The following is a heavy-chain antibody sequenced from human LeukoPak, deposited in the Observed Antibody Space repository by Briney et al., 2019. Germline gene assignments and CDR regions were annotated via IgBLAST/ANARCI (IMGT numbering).Heavy chain of an antibody. CDR1: GFTFSTYT. Sequence: GRSLRLSCAASGFTFSTYTIHWVRQAPGKGLEWVAVISNDGHFKYYADSVKGRFTISRDNSKSTLFLQMNSLTIEDTAVYYCARETRLPHNAILINRRAFDIWGQGTILTVSS. J-gene: IGHJ3*02. CDR3: ARETRLPHNAILINRRAFDI. V-gene: IGHV3-30-3*01. D-gene: IGHD3-16*01. CDR2: ISNDGHFK.